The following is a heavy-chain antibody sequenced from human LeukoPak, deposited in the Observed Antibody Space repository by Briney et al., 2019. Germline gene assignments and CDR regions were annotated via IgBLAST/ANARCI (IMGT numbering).Heavy chain of an antibody. CDR1: GFIFNSYW. Sequence: GGSLRLSCAASGFIFNSYWMNWLRQAPGKGLEWVANVDQDGSEKYYVGSVKGRFTISRDNAKNSLYLQMNSLRVEDTAVYYCARGWASSRRKAFDIWGQGTLVTVSA. CDR2: VDQDGSEK. CDR3: ARGWASSRRKAFDI. D-gene: IGHD3-9*01. V-gene: IGHV3-7*03. J-gene: IGHJ4*02.